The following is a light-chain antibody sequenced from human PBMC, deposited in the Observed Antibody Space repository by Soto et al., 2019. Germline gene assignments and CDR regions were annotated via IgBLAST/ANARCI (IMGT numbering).Light chain of an antibody. CDR2: YAS. Sequence: EMVMTQSPAILSVSPGERVTLSCRASESVHRNLAWYQQKPGQGPSLLIYYASTRVTGVPDRFSGCGSGTEFTLTISSLQSEDFGVYFCQHYSNWPPTFGRGTKVEIK. CDR3: QHYSNWPPT. V-gene: IGKV3-15*01. CDR1: ESVHRN. J-gene: IGKJ3*01.